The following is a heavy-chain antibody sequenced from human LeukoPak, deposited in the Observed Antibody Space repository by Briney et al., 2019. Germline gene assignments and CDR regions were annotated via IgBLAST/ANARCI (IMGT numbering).Heavy chain of an antibody. V-gene: IGHV3-7*03. Sequence: GGSLRLSCAASGFTFSSYWMSWVRQAPGKGMEWVANIKQDGSEKYYVDSVKGRFIISRDNAKNSLSLQMNSLRAEDTAVYYCAGDGSGWYGNWYFDLWGLGTLVTVSS. CDR3: AGDGSGWYGNWYFDL. CDR1: GFTFSSYW. CDR2: IKQDGSEK. J-gene: IGHJ2*01. D-gene: IGHD6-19*01.